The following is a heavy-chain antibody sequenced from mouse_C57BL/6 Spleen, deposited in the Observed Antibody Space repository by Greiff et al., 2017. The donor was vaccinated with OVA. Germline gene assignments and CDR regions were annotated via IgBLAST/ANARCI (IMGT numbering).Heavy chain of an antibody. CDR1: GYSFTSGYY. D-gene: IGHD2-4*01. Sequence: EVQLQEPGPGLVKPSPSLSLSCSVTGYSFTSGYYWNWIRQFPGNKLEWMGYISYDGSNNYNPSLKNPISFTRDTSKNQFFLKLNSVTTEDTAAYDCAISRYDYAWFAYWGQGTLVTVSA. J-gene: IGHJ3*01. CDR3: AISRYDYAWFAY. V-gene: IGHV3-6*01. CDR2: ISYDGSN.